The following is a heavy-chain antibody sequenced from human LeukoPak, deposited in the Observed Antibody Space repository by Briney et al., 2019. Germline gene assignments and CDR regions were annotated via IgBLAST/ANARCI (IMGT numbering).Heavy chain of an antibody. Sequence: ASVKVSCKASGYTFTSYGISWVQQAPGQGLEWMGWISGYNGNTNYAQKLQGRVTMTTDTSTSTVYMELRSLRSDDTAVYYCARVLTGSGWYKDYWGQGTLVTVSS. J-gene: IGHJ4*02. CDR3: ARVLTGSGWYKDY. CDR1: GYTFTSYG. V-gene: IGHV1-18*04. CDR2: ISGYNGNT. D-gene: IGHD6-19*01.